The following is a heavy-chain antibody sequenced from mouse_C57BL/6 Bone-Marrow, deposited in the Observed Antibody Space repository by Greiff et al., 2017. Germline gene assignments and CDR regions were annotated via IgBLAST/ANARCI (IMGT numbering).Heavy chain of an antibody. D-gene: IGHD1-1*01. CDR2: IHPNSGST. CDR3: AREGFHYYGSSH. CDR1: GYTFTSYW. J-gene: IGHJ3*01. V-gene: IGHV1-64*01. Sequence: QVQLQQPGAELVKPGASVKLSCKASGYTFTSYWMHWVKQRPGQGLEWIGMIHPNSGSTNYNEKFKSKATLTVDKSSSTAYMQLSSLTSEDSAVYYCAREGFHYYGSSHWGQGTLVTVSA.